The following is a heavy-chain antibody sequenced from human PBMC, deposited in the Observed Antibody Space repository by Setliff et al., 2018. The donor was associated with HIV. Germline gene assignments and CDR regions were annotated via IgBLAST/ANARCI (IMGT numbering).Heavy chain of an antibody. CDR1: GESFSNYH. V-gene: IGHV4-34*01. Sequence: PSETLSLTCAVFGESFSNYHWNWFRQPPGGGLEWIGEINHSGNTDYNSSLKSRVTISVDTSKKQFSLEMRSLTAADTAVYYCARDHRLPGVQPPYWYFDLWGRGTLVTV. CDR2: INHSGNT. J-gene: IGHJ2*01. D-gene: IGHD3-10*01. CDR3: ARDHRLPGVQPPYWYFDL.